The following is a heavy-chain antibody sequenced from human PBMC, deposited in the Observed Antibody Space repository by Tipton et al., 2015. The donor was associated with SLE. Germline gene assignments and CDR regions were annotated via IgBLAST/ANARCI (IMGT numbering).Heavy chain of an antibody. D-gene: IGHD1-26*01. J-gene: IGHJ3*02. Sequence: TLSLTCTVSGGSISSHYWSWIRQPPGKGLEWIGYIYYSGSTNYNPSLKSRVTISVDTSKNQFSLKLSSVTAADTAVYYCARVGAGATSGAFDIWGQGTMVTVSS. CDR1: GGSISSHY. CDR2: IYYSGST. V-gene: IGHV4-59*08. CDR3: ARVGAGATSGAFDI.